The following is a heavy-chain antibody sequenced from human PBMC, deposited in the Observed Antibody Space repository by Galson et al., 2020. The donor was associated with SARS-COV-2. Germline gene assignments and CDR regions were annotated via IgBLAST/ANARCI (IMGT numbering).Heavy chain of an antibody. V-gene: IGHV3-30*03. CDR3: VRDKLGDKLELDS. Sequence: GESLKISCEASGFAFTLHPMHWVRQAPGKGLEWVAVSSFDGTKEYYADSVKGRFTISRDNSKSTLYLQMNGLRVDDTAVYFCVRDKLGDKLELDSWGQGTLVTCSS. CDR1: GFAFTLHP. D-gene: IGHD6-6*01. CDR2: SSFDGTKE. J-gene: IGHJ4*02.